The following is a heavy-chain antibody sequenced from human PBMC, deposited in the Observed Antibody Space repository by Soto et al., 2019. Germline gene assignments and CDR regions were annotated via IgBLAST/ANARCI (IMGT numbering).Heavy chain of an antibody. CDR2: INSDGSST. CDR3: ARDQGYCSGGSCYVAGY. CDR1: GFTFSILW. J-gene: IGHJ4*02. Sequence: PGGSLRLSCAASGFTFSILWMHWVRQAPVKGLVWVSRINSDGSSTAYADSVKGRFTISRDNAKNTLYLQLNSLRAEDTAVYYCARDQGYCSGGSCYVAGYWGQGT. V-gene: IGHV3-74*01. D-gene: IGHD2-15*01.